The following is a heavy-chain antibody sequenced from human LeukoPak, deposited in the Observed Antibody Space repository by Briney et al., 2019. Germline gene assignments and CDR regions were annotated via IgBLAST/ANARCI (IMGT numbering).Heavy chain of an antibody. CDR2: INPNSGGT. D-gene: IGHD6-19*01. Sequence: ASVKVSCKASGYTFTGYYMHWVRQAPGQGLEWMGWINPNSGGTNYAQKFRGRVTMTRDTSISTAYMELSRLRSDDTAVYYCAREGIAVAGTWFDPWGQGTLVTVSS. V-gene: IGHV1-2*02. CDR1: GYTFTGYY. CDR3: AREGIAVAGTWFDP. J-gene: IGHJ5*02.